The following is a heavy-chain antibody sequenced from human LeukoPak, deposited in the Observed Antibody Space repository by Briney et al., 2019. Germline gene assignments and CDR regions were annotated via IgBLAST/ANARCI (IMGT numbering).Heavy chain of an antibody. CDR1: GGSISSSSYY. D-gene: IGHD6-19*01. Sequence: PSETLSLTCTVSGGSISSSSYYWGWIRQPPGKGLEWIGNIYYSGSTYYNPSLKSRVTISGDTSKNQFSLRVSSVTAADTAVYYCARGARPGGLAVAAPYYFDYWGQGTLVTVSS. J-gene: IGHJ4*02. CDR3: ARGARPGGLAVAAPYYFDY. V-gene: IGHV4-39*07. CDR2: IYYSGST.